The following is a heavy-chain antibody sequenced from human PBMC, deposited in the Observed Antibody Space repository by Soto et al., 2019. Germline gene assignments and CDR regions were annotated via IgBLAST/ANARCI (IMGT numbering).Heavy chain of an antibody. J-gene: IGHJ6*02. Sequence: QTLSLTCAISGDSVSSNSAAWNWIRQSPSRGLEWLGRTYYRSKWYNDYAVSVKSRITINPDTSKNQFSLQLNSVTPEDTAVYYCARGILTGYYNYYYYYGMDVWGQGTTVTVSS. CDR2: TYYRSKWYN. CDR3: ARGILTGYYNYYYYYGMDV. D-gene: IGHD3-9*01. CDR1: GDSVSSNSAA. V-gene: IGHV6-1*01.